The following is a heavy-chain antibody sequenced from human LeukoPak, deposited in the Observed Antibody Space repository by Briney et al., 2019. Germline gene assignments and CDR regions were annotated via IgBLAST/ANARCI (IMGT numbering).Heavy chain of an antibody. V-gene: IGHV3-74*01. CDR3: AKGDTTWELPHDY. CDR1: GFTFSNYW. CDR2: INSDGINT. J-gene: IGHJ4*02. D-gene: IGHD1-26*01. Sequence: PGGSLRLSCAASGFTFSNYWMHWVRQAPGKGLVWVSRINSDGINTSYADSVKGRFTISRDNAKNTLNLQMNSLRAEDTAVYYCAKGDTTWELPHDYWGQGTLVTVSS.